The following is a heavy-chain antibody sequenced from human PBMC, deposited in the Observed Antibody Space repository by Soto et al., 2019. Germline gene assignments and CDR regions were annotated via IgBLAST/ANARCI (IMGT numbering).Heavy chain of an antibody. CDR2: IYYSGSP. Sequence: PSVTLSLPCTVSGGSISSGDYYWSSIRQPPGKGLEWIGYIYYSGSPYYNPSFKSRVTISVDTSKNQFSLKLSSVTPADTAVYYCASGGCQRPANAFVPWGQGALVEVSS. J-gene: IGHJ5*02. V-gene: IGHV4-30-4*02. D-gene: IGHD6-25*01. CDR1: GGSISSGDYY. CDR3: ASGGCQRPANAFVP.